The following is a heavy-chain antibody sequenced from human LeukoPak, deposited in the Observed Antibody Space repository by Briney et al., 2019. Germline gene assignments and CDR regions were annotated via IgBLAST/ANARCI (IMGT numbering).Heavy chain of an antibody. CDR3: ARDGWFGDYNWFDP. CDR2: ISSASNTI. Sequence: PGGSLRLSCAASGFTFSSYSMNWVRQAPGKGLEWVSYISSASNTIYYADSVKGRFTISRDNAKNSLYLQMNSRRAEDTAMYYCARDGWFGDYNWFDPWGQGTLVTVSS. D-gene: IGHD3-10*01. J-gene: IGHJ5*02. CDR1: GFTFSSYS. V-gene: IGHV3-48*01.